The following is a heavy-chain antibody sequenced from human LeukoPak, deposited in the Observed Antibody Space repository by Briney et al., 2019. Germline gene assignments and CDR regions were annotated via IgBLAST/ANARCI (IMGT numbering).Heavy chain of an antibody. CDR3: AREVDTDLEYFQH. J-gene: IGHJ1*01. Sequence: GGSLRLSCAAPGFTFSSYAMHWVRQAPGKGLEWVAVISYDGSNKYYADSVKGRFTISRDNSKNTLYLQMNSLRAEDTAVYYCAREVDTDLEYFQHWGQGTLVTVSS. D-gene: IGHD5-18*01. CDR2: ISYDGSNK. CDR1: GFTFSSYA. V-gene: IGHV3-30-3*01.